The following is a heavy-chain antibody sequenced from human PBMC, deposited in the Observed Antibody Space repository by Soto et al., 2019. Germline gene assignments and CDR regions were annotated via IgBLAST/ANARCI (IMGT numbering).Heavy chain of an antibody. CDR2: VYRTGST. D-gene: IGHD6-13*01. CDR3: ARARATIAAAAIFDC. CDR1: GGSISTSNW. J-gene: IGHJ4*02. V-gene: IGHV4-4*02. Sequence: QVQLQESGPGLVKPSGTLSLTCAVSGGSISTSNWWSWVRQPPGKGLEWIGEVYRTGSTNYNPSLESRLTISVDKSKSQFSLQLTFVTAADTAVYYCARARATIAAAAIFDCWGQGTLVTVSS.